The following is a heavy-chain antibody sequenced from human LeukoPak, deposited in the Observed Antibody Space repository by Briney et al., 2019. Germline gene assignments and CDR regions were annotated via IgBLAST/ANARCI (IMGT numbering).Heavy chain of an antibody. Sequence: GGSLRLSCAASGFTFSSYWMSWVRQAPGKGLEWVAVISYDGTDKYYGDSVKGRFTISRDNSKSTVYLQMNSLRAEDTALYYCAREHIAATGNNWFDPWGQGTLVTVSS. CDR2: ISYDGTDK. D-gene: IGHD6-13*01. J-gene: IGHJ5*02. CDR1: GFTFSSYW. V-gene: IGHV3-30*19. CDR3: AREHIAATGNNWFDP.